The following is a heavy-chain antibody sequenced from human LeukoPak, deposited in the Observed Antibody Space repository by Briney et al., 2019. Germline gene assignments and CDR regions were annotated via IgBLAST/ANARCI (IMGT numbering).Heavy chain of an antibody. D-gene: IGHD2-2*01. CDR1: GFTFSSYW. Sequence: GGSLRLSCAASGFTFSSYWMSWVRQAPGKGLEWVANIKQDGSEKYYVDSVKGRFTISRDNAKNSLYLQMNSLRAEDTAVYYCARDPTFYCSSTGCPIWNSDYWGQGTLVTVSS. CDR3: ARDPTFYCSSTGCPIWNSDY. V-gene: IGHV3-7*01. J-gene: IGHJ4*02. CDR2: IKQDGSEK.